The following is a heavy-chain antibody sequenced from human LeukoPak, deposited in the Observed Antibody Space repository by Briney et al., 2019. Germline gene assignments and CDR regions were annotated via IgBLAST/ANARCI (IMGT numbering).Heavy chain of an antibody. CDR1: CCSISFYY. J-gene: IGHJ5*02. CDR2: IYYSGST. Sequence: TSETLSLTCTVSCCSISFYYWSWIRQPPGKGLEWIGYIYYSGSTNYNPSLKSRVTISVDTSKNQFSLKLSSVTAADTAVYYCAIGCSAGTPHNWFDPWGEGTLVTVSS. V-gene: IGHV4-59*01. D-gene: IGHD6-13*01. CDR3: AIGCSAGTPHNWFDP.